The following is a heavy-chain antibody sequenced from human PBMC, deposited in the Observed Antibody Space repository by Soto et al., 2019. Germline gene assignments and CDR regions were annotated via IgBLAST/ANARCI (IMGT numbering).Heavy chain of an antibody. CDR3: ARPPGYYFVY. CDR2: IYYNGIT. V-gene: IGHV4-31*03. J-gene: IGHJ4*02. CDR1: GGYIGSGGYY. Sequence: TLSLTCTVSGGYIGSGGYYWSLVRQHPVKGLEWIGYIYYNGITYYNPSLKSRVTISVDTSKNQFSLKLSSVTAAATAVYYCARPPGYYFVYCGQGTLVTAPQ.